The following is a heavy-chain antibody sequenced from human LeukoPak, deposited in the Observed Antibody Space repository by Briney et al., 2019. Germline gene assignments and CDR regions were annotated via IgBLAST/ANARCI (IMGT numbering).Heavy chain of an antibody. D-gene: IGHD3-10*01. V-gene: IGHV4-59*01. CDR1: GGSISSYY. Sequence: SETLSLTCTVSGGSISSYYWSWIRQPPGKGLEWIGYIYYSGSTNYNPSLKSRVTISVDTSKNQFSLKLSSVTAADTAVYYCARAGLWFGESPDVDYWGQGTLVTVSS. CDR2: IYYSGST. J-gene: IGHJ4*02. CDR3: ARAGLWFGESPDVDY.